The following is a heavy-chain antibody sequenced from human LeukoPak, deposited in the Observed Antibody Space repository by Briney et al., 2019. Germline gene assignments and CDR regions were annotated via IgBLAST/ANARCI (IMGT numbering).Heavy chain of an antibody. CDR2: INHSGST. V-gene: IGHV4-34*01. CDR1: GGSFSGYY. CDR3: ARGNTLLNAFDI. J-gene: IGHJ3*02. Sequence: SETLSLTCAVYGGSFSGYYWSWIRQPPGKGREWIGEINHSGSTNYNPSLKSRVTIPVDTSKNQFSLRLSSVTAADTAVYYCARGNTLLNAFDIWGPGTMVTVSS. D-gene: IGHD2-15*01.